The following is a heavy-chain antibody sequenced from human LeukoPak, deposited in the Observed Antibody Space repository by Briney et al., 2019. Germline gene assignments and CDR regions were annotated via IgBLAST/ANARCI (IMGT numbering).Heavy chain of an antibody. CDR2: INHSGST. J-gene: IGHJ5*02. CDR1: GFIFSSYG. CDR3: ARVADYGDYVGGDWIDP. D-gene: IGHD4-17*01. V-gene: IGHV4-34*01. Sequence: PGGSLRLSCAASGFIFSSYGMSWVRQPPGKGLEWIGEINHSGSTNYNPSLKSRVTISVDTSKNQFSLKLSSVTAADTAVYYCARVADYGDYVGGDWIDPWGQGTLVTVSS.